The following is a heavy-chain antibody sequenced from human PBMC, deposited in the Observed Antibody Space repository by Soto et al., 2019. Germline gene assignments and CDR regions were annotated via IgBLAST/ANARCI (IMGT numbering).Heavy chain of an antibody. CDR3: ARGPTIFGVGVDAFDI. CDR1: GFTLSSYA. J-gene: IGHJ3*02. Sequence: EVQLLESGGGLVQPGGSLRLSCAASGFTLSSYALSWVRQAPGKGLNWVSGISGSGDFTFDADSVKGRFTISRDNSVNTLYLQMNSLRVEDTAVYYCARGPTIFGVGVDAFDIWGQGTMVTVS. D-gene: IGHD3-3*01. V-gene: IGHV3-23*01. CDR2: ISGSGDFT.